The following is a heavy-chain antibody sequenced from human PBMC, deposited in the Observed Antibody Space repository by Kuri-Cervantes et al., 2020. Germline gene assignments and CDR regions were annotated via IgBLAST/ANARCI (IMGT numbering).Heavy chain of an antibody. V-gene: IGHV3-21*04. D-gene: IGHD2-2*01. CDR2: ISSSSSYI. J-gene: IGHJ4*02. CDR1: GFTFSSYS. Sequence: GESLKISCAASGFTFSSYSTNWVRQAPGKGLEWVSSISSSSSYIYYADSVKGRFTISRDNAKNSLYLQMNSLRAEDTAVYYCASSSTSRSTCYFDYWGQGTLVTVSS. CDR3: ASSSTSRSTCYFDY.